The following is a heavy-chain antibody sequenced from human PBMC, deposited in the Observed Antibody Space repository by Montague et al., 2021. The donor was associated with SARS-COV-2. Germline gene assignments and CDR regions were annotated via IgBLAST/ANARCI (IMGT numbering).Heavy chain of an antibody. Sequence: SETLSLTCAVYGGSFSGYYWSWIRRPPGKGLEWIGESNHSGGTNYNPYLKGRVTISVDTSKNQFSLKLTSVTAADTAVYYCARVLSGSYSGGWVPVALFDFYHYMDVWGKGTTVTVSS. V-gene: IGHV4-34*01. D-gene: IGHD6-25*01. CDR3: ARVLSGSYSGGWVPVALFDFYHYMDV. J-gene: IGHJ6*03. CDR1: GGSFSGYY. CDR2: SNHSGGT.